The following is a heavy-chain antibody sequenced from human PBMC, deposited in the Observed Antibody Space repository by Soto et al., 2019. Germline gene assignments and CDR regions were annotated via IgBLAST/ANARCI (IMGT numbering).Heavy chain of an antibody. J-gene: IGHJ6*02. D-gene: IGHD2-15*01. CDR1: GGTFSSYA. V-gene: IGHV1-69*01. Sequence: CKASGGTFSSYAISWVRQAPGQGLEWMGGIIPIFGTANYAQKFQGRVTITADESTSTAYMELSSLRSEDTAVYYCARDHCSGGSCYSYYYYGMDVWGQGTTVTVSS. CDR3: ARDHCSGGSCYSYYYYGMDV. CDR2: IIPIFGTA.